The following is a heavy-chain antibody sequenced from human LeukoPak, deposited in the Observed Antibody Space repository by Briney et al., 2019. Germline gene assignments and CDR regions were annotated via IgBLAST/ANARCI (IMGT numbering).Heavy chain of an antibody. V-gene: IGHV4-59*05. Sequence: PSETLSLTCTVSGGSISSYYWSWIRQPPGKGLEWIGSIYYSGSTWYNPSLKGRLTVSADTSKNQFSLKLTSVTAADTAVYYCARDRACSNGVCSYFGYWGQGTVVTVSS. CDR3: ARDRACSNGVCSYFGY. D-gene: IGHD2-8*01. J-gene: IGHJ4*02. CDR2: IYYSGST. CDR1: GGSISSYY.